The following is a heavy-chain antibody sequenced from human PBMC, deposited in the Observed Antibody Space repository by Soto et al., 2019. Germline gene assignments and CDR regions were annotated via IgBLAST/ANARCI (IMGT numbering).Heavy chain of an antibody. J-gene: IGHJ4*02. Sequence: KSSGKGSGYSFFRHWIAWVRQMPRKVQEWVGIVYPADSETRYSPSLQGQVTISLDKAINTAYLQWSSLKVSDTAMYYCARRPWLSGYYDYWGQGTLVTVSS. CDR2: VYPADSET. D-gene: IGHD3-22*01. CDR3: ARRPWLSGYYDY. V-gene: IGHV5-51*01. CDR1: GYSFFRHW.